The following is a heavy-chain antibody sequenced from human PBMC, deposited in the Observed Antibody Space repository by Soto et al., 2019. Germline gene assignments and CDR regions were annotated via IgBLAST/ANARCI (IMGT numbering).Heavy chain of an antibody. V-gene: IGHV4-34*01. Sequence: SETLCLTCAVYGGSFSGYYWSWIRQPPGKGLEWIGEINHSGSTNYDPSLKSRVTISVDTSKNQFSLKLSSVTAADTAVYYCARVFKGFQSYYYGSGSYRPRYYFDYWGQGTLVTVSS. CDR1: GGSFSGYY. D-gene: IGHD3-10*01. J-gene: IGHJ4*02. CDR2: INHSGST. CDR3: ARVFKGFQSYYYGSGSYRPRYYFDY.